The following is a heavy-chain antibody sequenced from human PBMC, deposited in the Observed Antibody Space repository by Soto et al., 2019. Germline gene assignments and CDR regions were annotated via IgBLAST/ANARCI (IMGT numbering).Heavy chain of an antibody. Sequence: QVQLVESGGGVVQPGRSLRLSCAASGFTFSSYAMHWVRQAPGKGLEWVAVISYDGNKKYYAYSVKGRFTISRDNSKNPLYLQMNSLRAEDTAVYYCARDRADYYYGSGPFDSWGQGTLVTVSS. CDR3: ARDRADYYYGSGPFDS. J-gene: IGHJ5*01. V-gene: IGHV3-30-3*01. CDR2: ISYDGNKK. D-gene: IGHD3-10*01. CDR1: GFTFSSYA.